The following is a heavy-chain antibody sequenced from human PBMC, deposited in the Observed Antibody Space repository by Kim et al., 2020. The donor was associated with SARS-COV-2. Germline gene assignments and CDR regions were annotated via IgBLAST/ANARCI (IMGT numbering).Heavy chain of an antibody. J-gene: IGHJ4*02. CDR3: AKGLAFDY. CDR2: GRTL. D-gene: IGHD3-9*01. V-gene: IGHV3-11*01. Sequence: GRTLYYADSVKGRFTISRDNAKNSLYLQMNSLRAEDTAVYYCAKGLAFDYWGQGTLVTVSS.